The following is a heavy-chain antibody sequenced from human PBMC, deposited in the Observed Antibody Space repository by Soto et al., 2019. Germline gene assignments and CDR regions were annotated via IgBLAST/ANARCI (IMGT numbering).Heavy chain of an antibody. V-gene: IGHV1-69*01. CDR1: GGTISSHA. Sequence: QVQLVQSGAEVKKPGSSVKVSCKASGGTISSHAITWVRQAPGQGLEWMGGIIPIFGTANYAQKFQGRVTITADESTSTDDMELSSLGSEDTALYYCAGTIKRPYYHGMDVWGQGTTVTVSS. CDR3: AGTIKRPYYHGMDV. CDR2: IIPIFGTA. J-gene: IGHJ6*02.